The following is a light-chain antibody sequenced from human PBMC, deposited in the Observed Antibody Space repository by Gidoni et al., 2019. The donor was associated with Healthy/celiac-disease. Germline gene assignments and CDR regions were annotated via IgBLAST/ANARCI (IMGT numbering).Light chain of an antibody. V-gene: IGKV3-11*01. Sequence: EIVLTQSPATLSLSPGERATLSCRASQSVSSYLAWYQQKPGQAPRLLIYDASNRATGIPARFSGSGSGTDFTLTLSSLEPDDFAVYYCQQRSNWPPLTFGGGTKVEIK. CDR2: DAS. CDR1: QSVSSY. CDR3: QQRSNWPPLT. J-gene: IGKJ4*01.